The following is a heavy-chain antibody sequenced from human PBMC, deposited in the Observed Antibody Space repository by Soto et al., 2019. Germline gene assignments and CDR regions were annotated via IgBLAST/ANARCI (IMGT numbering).Heavy chain of an antibody. CDR1: GGSVSSASYY. D-gene: IGHD6-13*01. Sequence: SETLSLTCTVSGGSVSSASYYWSWIRQPPGKGLEYIVYIYYSGSTNYNPSLKSRVTISIDTSKNQFSLKLSSVTAADTAVYYCARDGAAAGIRFDPWGQGTLVTVSS. J-gene: IGHJ5*02. V-gene: IGHV4-61*01. CDR2: IYYSGST. CDR3: ARDGAAAGIRFDP.